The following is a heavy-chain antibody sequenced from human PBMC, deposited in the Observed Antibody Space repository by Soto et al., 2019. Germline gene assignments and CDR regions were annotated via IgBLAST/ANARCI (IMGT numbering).Heavy chain of an antibody. CDR1: GFTFSSYS. CDR3: ARDPGGDDYILGSYRPRRGAFDI. CDR2: ISSSSSTI. D-gene: IGHD3-16*02. V-gene: IGHV3-48*01. Sequence: EVQLVESGGGLVQPGGSLRLSCAASGFTFSSYSMNWVRQAPGKGLEWVSYISSSSSTIYYADSVKGRFTISRDNAKNSLYLQMNSLRAEDTAVYYCARDPGGDDYILGSYRPRRGAFDIWGQGTMVTVSS. J-gene: IGHJ3*02.